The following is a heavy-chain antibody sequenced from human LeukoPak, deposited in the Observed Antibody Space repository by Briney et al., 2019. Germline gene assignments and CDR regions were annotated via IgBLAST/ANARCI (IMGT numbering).Heavy chain of an antibody. Sequence: GSPRLSCAASGFRFSNSWMYWVRQGPGKGPVWVSRMKTDGTRIEYADSVKGRFTISRDNAKNTLFLQMSSLRVEDTAVYYCARGADHGGSYYPDWGQGTRVTVSS. CDR1: GFRFSNSW. D-gene: IGHD3-10*01. CDR2: MKTDGTRI. V-gene: IGHV3-74*01. CDR3: ARGADHGGSYYPD. J-gene: IGHJ4*02.